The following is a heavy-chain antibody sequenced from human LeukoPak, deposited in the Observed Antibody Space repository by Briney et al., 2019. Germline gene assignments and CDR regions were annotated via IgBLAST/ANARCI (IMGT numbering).Heavy chain of an antibody. CDR3: ARPIYYYDSSGYYSSAFDI. CDR2: INPGDSDT. CDR1: GYSFTSYW. D-gene: IGHD3-22*01. J-gene: IGHJ3*02. V-gene: IGHV5-51*01. Sequence: GESLKISCKSSGYSFTSYWIGWVRQMPGKGLEWMGIINPGDSDTRYSPSFQGQVTISADKSISTAYLQWSSLKASDTAMYYCARPIYYYDSSGYYSSAFDIWGQGTMVTVSS.